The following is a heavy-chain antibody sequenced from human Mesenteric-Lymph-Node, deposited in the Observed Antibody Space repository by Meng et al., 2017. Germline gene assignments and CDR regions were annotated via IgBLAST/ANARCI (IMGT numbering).Heavy chain of an antibody. CDR1: GYTFTGYY. CDR2: INPNSGGT. V-gene: IGHV1-2*06. J-gene: IGHJ6*02. D-gene: IGHD1-7*01. CDR3: AREQLELLFDYYGMDV. Sequence: ASVKVSCKASGYTFTGYYMHWVRQAPGQGLEWMGRINPNSGGTNYPQKFQGRVTMTRDTSISTAYMELSRLRSDDTAVYYCAREQLELLFDYYGMDVWGQGTTVTVSS.